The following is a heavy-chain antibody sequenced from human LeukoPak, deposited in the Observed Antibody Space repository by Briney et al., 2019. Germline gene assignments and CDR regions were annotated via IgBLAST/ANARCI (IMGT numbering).Heavy chain of an antibody. D-gene: IGHD4-11*01. V-gene: IGHV5-51*01. J-gene: IGHJ2*01. CDR2: IYPGDSDT. CDR1: GYSFTSYW. CDR3: ARLYSNCGFGSGYFDL. Sequence: KSGESLKISCKGSGYSFTSYWIGWVRQMPGKGLEWMGIIYPGDSDTRYSPSFQGQVTISADKSISTAYLQWSSLKASDTAMYYCARLYSNCGFGSGYFDLWVRGTLVTVSS.